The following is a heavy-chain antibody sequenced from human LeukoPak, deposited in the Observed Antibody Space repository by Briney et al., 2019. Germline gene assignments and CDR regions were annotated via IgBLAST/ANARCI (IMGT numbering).Heavy chain of an antibody. V-gene: IGHV3-11*04. CDR3: ARARTTATDAFDI. D-gene: IGHD1-1*01. CDR2: ISSSGSTI. CDR1: GFTFSDYY. Sequence: PGGSLRLSCAASGFTFSDYYMSWIRQAPGKGLEWVSYISSSGSTIYYADSVKGRFTISRDNAKNSLYLQMNSLRAEDTAVYYCARARTTATDAFDIWGQGTMVTVSS. J-gene: IGHJ3*02.